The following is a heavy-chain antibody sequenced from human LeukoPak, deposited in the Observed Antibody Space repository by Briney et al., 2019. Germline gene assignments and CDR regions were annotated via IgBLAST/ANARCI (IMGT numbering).Heavy chain of an antibody. D-gene: IGHD1-26*01. V-gene: IGHV4-59*01. CDR1: GGSISSYY. CDR2: IYYSGST. CDR3: ARVGGTNYYYYGMDV. J-gene: IGHJ6*02. Sequence: SETLSLTCTVSGGSISSYYWSWIRQPPGKGLEWIGYIYYSGSTNYNPSLKSRVTISIDTSKNQFSLKLSSVTAADTAIYYCARVGGTNYYYYGMDVWGQGTTVTVSS.